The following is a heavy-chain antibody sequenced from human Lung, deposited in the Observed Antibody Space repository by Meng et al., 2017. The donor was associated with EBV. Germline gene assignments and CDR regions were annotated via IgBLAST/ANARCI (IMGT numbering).Heavy chain of an antibody. D-gene: IGHD3-22*01. CDR3: ASEDDSSGYFRY. Sequence: QGQVVEFGGGLVKPGGSLSLSFAASGFIFSDYYMSWIRQAPGKGLEWVSYISSSGSIIYYADSVKGRFTISRDNSKNSLYLQMNSLRAEDTAVYYCASEDDSSGYFRYWGQGTLVTVSS. J-gene: IGHJ4*02. CDR2: ISSSGSII. V-gene: IGHV3-11*01. CDR1: GFIFSDYY.